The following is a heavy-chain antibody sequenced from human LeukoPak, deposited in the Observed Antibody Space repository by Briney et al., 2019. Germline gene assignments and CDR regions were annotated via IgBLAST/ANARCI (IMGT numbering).Heavy chain of an antibody. CDR1: GFTFSSYA. V-gene: IGHV3-23*01. CDR2: ISTSGESA. CDR3: AKDRGSGYHYFDY. D-gene: IGHD3-22*01. Sequence: GGPLRLSCPVSGFTFSSYAMIWVRQAPGRGLEWVSVISTSGESAYYADSVKGRFTISRDNSKNTLSLQMNSLRAEDTAVYYCAKDRGSGYHYFDYWGQGTLVTVSS. J-gene: IGHJ4*02.